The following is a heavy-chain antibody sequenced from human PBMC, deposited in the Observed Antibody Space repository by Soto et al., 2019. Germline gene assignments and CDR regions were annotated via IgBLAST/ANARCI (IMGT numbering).Heavy chain of an antibody. V-gene: IGHV3-53*02. CDR2: IYADGRT. J-gene: IGHJ4*02. D-gene: IGHD6-19*01. Sequence: DVQLVETGGGWIQPGRSLRLSCAASGFIVSSSYMTWVRQAPGKGLEWVSVIYADGRTYYADSVKGRFTIPRDNTTSTLYLQMNSLRAEYTAVYYCARCDGWYGQCYFDCWGQGTLVTVSS. CDR1: GFIVSSSY. CDR3: ARCDGWYGQCYFDC.